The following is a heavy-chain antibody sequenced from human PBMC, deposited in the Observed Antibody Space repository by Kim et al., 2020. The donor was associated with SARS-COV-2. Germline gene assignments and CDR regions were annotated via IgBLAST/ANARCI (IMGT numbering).Heavy chain of an antibody. CDR3: ARDAEDCSSTSCYSGWDCYYYGMDV. J-gene: IGHJ6*02. V-gene: IGHV3-30*04. Sequence: GGSLRLSCAASGFTFSSYAMHWVRQAPGKGLEWVAVISYDGSNKYYADSVKGRFTIARDNSKNTLYLQMNSLRAEDTAVYYCARDAEDCSSTSCYSGWDCYYYGMDVWGQGTTVTVSS. D-gene: IGHD2-2*01. CDR2: ISYDGSNK. CDR1: GFTFSSYA.